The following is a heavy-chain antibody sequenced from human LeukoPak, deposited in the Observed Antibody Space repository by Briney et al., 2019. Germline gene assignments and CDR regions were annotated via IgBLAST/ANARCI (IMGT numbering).Heavy chain of an antibody. Sequence: EASVKVSCKASGGTFSSYAISWVRQAPGQGLEWMGGIIPIFGTANYAQKLQGRVTITADESTSTAYMELSSLRSEDTAVYYCARETHYDYVWGSYRSPTFDYWGQGTLVTVSS. D-gene: IGHD3-16*02. J-gene: IGHJ4*02. CDR1: GGTFSSYA. V-gene: IGHV1-69*13. CDR2: IIPIFGTA. CDR3: ARETHYDYVWGSYRSPTFDY.